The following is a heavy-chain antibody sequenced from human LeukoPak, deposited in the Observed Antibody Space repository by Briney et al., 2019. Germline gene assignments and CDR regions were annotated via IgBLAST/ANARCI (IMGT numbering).Heavy chain of an antibody. Sequence: KTGGSLRLSCAASGFTLSSYAMSWVRQAPGKGLEWVSAISGSGGSTYYADSVKGRFTISRDNSKNTLYLQMNSLRAEDTAVYYCAKDNLWFGELLTYFDYWGQGTLVTVSS. V-gene: IGHV3-23*01. CDR2: ISGSGGST. CDR1: GFTLSSYA. D-gene: IGHD3-10*01. J-gene: IGHJ4*02. CDR3: AKDNLWFGELLTYFDY.